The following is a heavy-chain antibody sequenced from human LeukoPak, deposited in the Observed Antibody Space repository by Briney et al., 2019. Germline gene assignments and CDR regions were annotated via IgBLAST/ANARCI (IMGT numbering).Heavy chain of an antibody. J-gene: IGHJ4*02. CDR3: ARFSGDYRPFDS. V-gene: IGHV3-48*03. D-gene: IGHD1-26*01. Sequence: GGSLRLSCAASGFTFSSYEMNWVRQAPGKGLEWVSHISVSGSAIYYTASVKGRFSISRDNAKNALYLQMDSLRVEDTARYYCARFSGDYRPFDSWGRGTLVTVSS. CDR1: GFTFSSYE. CDR2: ISVSGSAI.